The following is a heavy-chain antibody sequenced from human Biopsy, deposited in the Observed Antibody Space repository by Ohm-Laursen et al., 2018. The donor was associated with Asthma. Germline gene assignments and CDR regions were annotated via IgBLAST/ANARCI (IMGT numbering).Heavy chain of an antibody. J-gene: IGHJ4*02. CDR1: GGSISSFY. D-gene: IGHD6-19*01. V-gene: IGHV4-59*01. Sequence: GTLSLTCSVYGGSISSFYWSWIRQSPEKGLEWMGYVYWTGSTNYNPSLKSRITMSVDTSKNRMFLELTSVTAADTAIYYCVRAVRNEQWLAPFDYWGQGKLVTVSS. CDR2: VYWTGST. CDR3: VRAVRNEQWLAPFDY.